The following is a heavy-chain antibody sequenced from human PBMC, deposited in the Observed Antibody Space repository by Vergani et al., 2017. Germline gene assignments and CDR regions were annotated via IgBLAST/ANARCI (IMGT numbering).Heavy chain of an antibody. CDR1: GFTFSSYG. CDR2: ISYDGSNK. CDR3: AQGATGYFDY. Sequence: QVQLVESGGGVVQPGRSLRLSCAASGFTFSSYGMHWVRQAPGKGLEWVAVISYDGSNKYYADSVKGRFTISRDNSKNTLYLQMNSLRAEDTAVYYCAQGATGYFDYWGQGTLVTVSS. D-gene: IGHD1-26*01. J-gene: IGHJ4*02. V-gene: IGHV3-30*18.